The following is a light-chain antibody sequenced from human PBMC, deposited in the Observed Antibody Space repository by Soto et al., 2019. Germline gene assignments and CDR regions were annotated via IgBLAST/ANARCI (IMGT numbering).Light chain of an antibody. CDR1: QSVSNNY. J-gene: IGKJ1*01. CDR2: DAS. V-gene: IGKV3-20*01. Sequence: EIVLTHSPCTLSLSPVERATLSCRASQSVSNNYLAWYQQKPGQAPRLLIYDASNRATGIPVRFSGSGSGTGFTLTISSLEPEDFAVYYCQQYGSSRWTFGQGTKVDIK. CDR3: QQYGSSRWT.